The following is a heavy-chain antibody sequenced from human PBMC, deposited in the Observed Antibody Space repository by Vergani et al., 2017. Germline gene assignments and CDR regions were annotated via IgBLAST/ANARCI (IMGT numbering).Heavy chain of an antibody. J-gene: IGHJ4*02. V-gene: IGHV4-39*01. D-gene: IGHD2-15*01. CDR2: IYYSGST. CDR3: ASKRGACRAAYCHSYDF. CDR1: GASIRSSNYY. Sequence: QLQLQESGPGLVKPSATLSLTCSVSGASIRSSNYYWGWIRQPQGKGLEWIACIYYSGSTSYNPSLESRISISFETPKNQFSLRLTSVTAANTAVYYCASKRGACRAAYCHSYDFWGPGTLVGVSS.